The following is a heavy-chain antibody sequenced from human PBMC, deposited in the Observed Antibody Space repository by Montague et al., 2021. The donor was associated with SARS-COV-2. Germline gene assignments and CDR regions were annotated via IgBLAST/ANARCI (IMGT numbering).Heavy chain of an antibody. J-gene: IGHJ6*02. V-gene: IGHV3-21*01. D-gene: IGHD2-8*01. CDR3: AREREVSMLYYYYGMDV. CDR2: ISSSSNYI. CDR1: GLTFNAYT. Sequence: SCAASGLTFNAYTLNWVRQAPGKGLEWVSSISSSSNYIYYSDSAKGRFTISRDNAKNTLYLQMNSLRAEDTAVYFCAREREVSMLYYYYGMDVWGQGTTVTVSS.